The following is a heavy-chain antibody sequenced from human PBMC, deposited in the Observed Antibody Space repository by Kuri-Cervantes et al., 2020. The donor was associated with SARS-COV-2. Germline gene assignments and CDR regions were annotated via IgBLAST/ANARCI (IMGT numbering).Heavy chain of an antibody. CDR2: INHSGST. CDR3: ARFGDSSGYFGY. V-gene: IGHV4-34*01. D-gene: IGHD3-22*01. CDR1: GGSFSGYY. J-gene: IGHJ4*02. Sequence: GSLRLSCAVYGGSFSGYYWSWIRQPPGKGLEWIGEINHSGSTNYNPSLKSRVTISVDTSKNQFSLKLSSVTAADTAVYYCARFGDSSGYFGYWGQGTLVTVSS.